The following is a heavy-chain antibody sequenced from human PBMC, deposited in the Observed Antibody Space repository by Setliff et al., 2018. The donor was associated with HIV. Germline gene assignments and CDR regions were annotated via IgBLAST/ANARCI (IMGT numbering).Heavy chain of an antibody. J-gene: IGHJ4*02. V-gene: IGHV3-30*02. Sequence: GGSLRLSCAASGFSFANYGMNWVRQAPGKGLEWVAFIRYDGSNQYYADSVKGRFTISRDNSKNTLYLQMNSLRAEDTAVYYCATYRGYNSGDRWSFFDYWGQGILVTVSS. CDR1: GFSFANYG. CDR2: IRYDGSNQ. D-gene: IGHD2-15*01. CDR3: ATYRGYNSGDRWSFFDY.